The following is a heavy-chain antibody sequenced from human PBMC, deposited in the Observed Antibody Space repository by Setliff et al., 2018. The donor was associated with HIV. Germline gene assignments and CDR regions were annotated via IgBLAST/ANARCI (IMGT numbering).Heavy chain of an antibody. CDR2: INYDGTGT. V-gene: IGHV3-74*01. D-gene: IGHD3-22*01. J-gene: IGHJ3*02. CDR1: GFPFSRDW. CDR3: ARPALHEYDGSGFYCFDI. Sequence: GGSLRLSCTTSGFPFSRDWIHWVRQAPGKGLVWVSRINYDGTGTTYADSVKGRFTISRDDAKNSLSLQMTSLRAEDTAVYFCARPALHEYDGSGFYCFDIWGLGTMVTVSS.